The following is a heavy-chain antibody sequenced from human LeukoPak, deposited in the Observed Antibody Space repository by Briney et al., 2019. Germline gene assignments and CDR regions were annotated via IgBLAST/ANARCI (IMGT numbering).Heavy chain of an antibody. Sequence: GGSLRLSCAASGFTFSSYSLNWVRQAPRKGLEWVSSISGSSYIHYEDSVKGRFNISRDNAKNSLYLQVNSLRAEDTAVYYCARDSYGDYSFDYWGQGTLVTVSS. J-gene: IGHJ4*02. CDR3: ARDSYGDYSFDY. CDR2: ISGSSYI. CDR1: GFTFSSYS. V-gene: IGHV3-21*01. D-gene: IGHD4-17*01.